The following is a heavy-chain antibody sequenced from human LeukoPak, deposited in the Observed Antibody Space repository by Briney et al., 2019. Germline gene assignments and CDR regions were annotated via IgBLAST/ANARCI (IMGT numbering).Heavy chain of an antibody. V-gene: IGHV5-51*01. J-gene: IGHJ4*02. CDR2: IYPGDSDT. Sequence: GESLKISCKGSGYSFTTYWIGWVRQMPGKGLEWMGIIYPGDSDTRYSPPFKGQVTISVDKSISTAYLQWSSLKASDTAMYYCARLYTYNYDSSGYYWRYFDYWGQGTLVTVSS. CDR3: ARLYTYNYDSSGYYWRYFDY. D-gene: IGHD3-22*01. CDR1: GYSFTTYW.